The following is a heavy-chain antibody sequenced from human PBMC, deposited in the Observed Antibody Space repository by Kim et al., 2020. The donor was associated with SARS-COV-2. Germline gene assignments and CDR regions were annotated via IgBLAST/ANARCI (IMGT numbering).Heavy chain of an antibody. CDR2: IIPFFGTA. CDR1: GGTFNNYA. V-gene: IGHV1-69*13. D-gene: IGHD2-2*01. Sequence: SVKVSCKASGGTFNNYAISWVRQAPGQGLEWMGGIIPFFGTANYAQKFQGRVTITADETTSTVYMEVSSLRSEDTALYYCARDVGPGYCSSTSCYNFDY. J-gene: IGHJ4*01. CDR3: ARDVGPGYCSSTSCYNFDY.